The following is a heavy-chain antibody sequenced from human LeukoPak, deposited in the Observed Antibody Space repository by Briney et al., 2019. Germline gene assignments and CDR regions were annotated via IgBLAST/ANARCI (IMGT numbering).Heavy chain of an antibody. CDR3: ARSSSWIPHAFDI. CDR2: IIPIFGTA. J-gene: IGHJ3*02. V-gene: IGHV1-69*01. CDR1: GGTFSSYA. D-gene: IGHD6-13*01. Sequence: SVKVSCKASGGTFSSYAISWVRQAPGQGLEWMGGIIPIFGTANYAQKFQGRVTITADESTSTAYMELSSLRSEDTAVYYCARSSSWIPHAFDIWGQGTMVTVSS.